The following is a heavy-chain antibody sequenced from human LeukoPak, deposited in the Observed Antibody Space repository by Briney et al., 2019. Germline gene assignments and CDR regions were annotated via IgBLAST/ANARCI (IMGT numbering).Heavy chain of an antibody. CDR1: GFTFSSYS. J-gene: IGHJ3*02. D-gene: IGHD3-10*01. V-gene: IGHV3-21*01. CDR3: ARDYTMVRVGGAFDI. Sequence: PGGSLRLSCAASGFTFSSYSMNWVRQAPGKGLEWVSSISSSSSYIYYADSVKGRFTISRDNAKNSLYLQMNSLRAEDTAVYYCARDYTMVRVGGAFDIWGQGTMVTVSS. CDR2: ISSSSSYI.